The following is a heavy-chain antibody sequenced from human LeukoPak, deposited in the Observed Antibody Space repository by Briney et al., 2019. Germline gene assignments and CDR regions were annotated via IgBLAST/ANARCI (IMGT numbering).Heavy chain of an antibody. J-gene: IGHJ5*02. CDR1: GGFINSHN. V-gene: IGHV4-59*11. D-gene: IGHD3-10*01. Sequence: SETLSLTWTVSGGFINSHNWSWIRQPPGKGLERVGHVFYTGSSNYNPSLKSRVTISVDRSKKQFSMRLTSVTAADTAIYFCARAGPWQIDPWGQGTLVTVSS. CDR2: VFYTGSS. CDR3: ARAGPWQIDP.